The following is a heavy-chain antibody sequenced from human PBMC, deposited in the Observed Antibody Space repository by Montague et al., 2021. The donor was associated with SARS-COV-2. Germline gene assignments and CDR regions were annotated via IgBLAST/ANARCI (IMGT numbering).Heavy chain of an antibody. Sequence: SETLSLTCTVSGGSISSSSYYWGWIRQPPGKGLEWIGSIYYSGSTYYNPSLKSRVTISVDTSKNQYSLKLSSVTAADTAVYYCAGGFYSRQGGYGMDVWGQGTTVTVSS. D-gene: IGHD4-11*01. CDR3: AGGFYSRQGGYGMDV. J-gene: IGHJ6*02. V-gene: IGHV4-39*01. CDR1: GGSISSSSYY. CDR2: IYYSGST.